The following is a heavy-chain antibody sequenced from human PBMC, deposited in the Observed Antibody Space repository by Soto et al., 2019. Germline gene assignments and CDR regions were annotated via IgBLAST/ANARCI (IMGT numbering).Heavy chain of an antibody. D-gene: IGHD3-3*01. CDR2: INPNSGGT. CDR1: GYTFTGYY. V-gene: IGHV1-2*02. J-gene: IGHJ6*02. CDR3: ASAFTIFGVVPVYYYGMDV. Sequence: ASVKVSCKASGYTFTGYYTHWVRQAPGQGLEWMGWINPNSGGTNYAQKFQGRVTMTRDTSISTAYMELSRLRSDDTAVYYCASAFTIFGVVPVYYYGMDVWGQGTTVTVSS.